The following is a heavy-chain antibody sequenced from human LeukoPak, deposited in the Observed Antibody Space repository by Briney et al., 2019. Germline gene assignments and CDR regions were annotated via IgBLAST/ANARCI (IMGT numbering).Heavy chain of an antibody. CDR2: ISGSGGST. V-gene: IGHV3-23*01. CDR1: GFTFSSYA. Sequence: GGSLRLSCAASGFTFSSYAMSWVRQAPGKGLEWVSAISGSGGSTYYADSVKGRFTISRDNSKNTLYLQMNSLRAEDTAVYYCARAGDYGSGSYLRGRFYYYYGMDVWGQGTTVTVSS. J-gene: IGHJ6*02. D-gene: IGHD3-10*01. CDR3: ARAGDYGSGSYLRGRFYYYYGMDV.